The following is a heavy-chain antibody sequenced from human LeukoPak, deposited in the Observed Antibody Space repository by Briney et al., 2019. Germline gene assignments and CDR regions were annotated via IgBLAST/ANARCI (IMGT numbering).Heavy chain of an antibody. D-gene: IGHD3-22*01. Sequence: GESLRLSCAASGFTFSSYSMNWVRQAPGKGLEWVSAISGSGGSTYYADSVKGRFTISRDNSKNTLYLQMNSLRAEDTAVYYCAKDPYYYDGSGYFDYWGQGTLVTVSS. CDR2: ISGSGGST. CDR1: GFTFSSYS. CDR3: AKDPYYYDGSGYFDY. V-gene: IGHV3-23*01. J-gene: IGHJ4*02.